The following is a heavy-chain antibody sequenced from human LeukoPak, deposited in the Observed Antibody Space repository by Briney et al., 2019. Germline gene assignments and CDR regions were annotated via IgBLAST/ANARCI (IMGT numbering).Heavy chain of an antibody. CDR1: GYTLTELS. Sequence: ASVKVSCKVSGYTLTELSMHWVRQAPGKGLEWMGGFDPEDGETIYAQKFQGRVTMTEDTSTDTAYMELSSLRSEDTAVCYCATANPAIVVVPAASGGYYMDVWGKGTTVTVS. V-gene: IGHV1-24*01. CDR3: ATANPAIVVVPAASGGYYMDV. D-gene: IGHD2-2*01. J-gene: IGHJ6*03. CDR2: FDPEDGET.